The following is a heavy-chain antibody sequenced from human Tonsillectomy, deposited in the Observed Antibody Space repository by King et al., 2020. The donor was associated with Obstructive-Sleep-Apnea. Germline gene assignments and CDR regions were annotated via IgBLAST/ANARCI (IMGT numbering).Heavy chain of an antibody. CDR1: GFTFDDYA. CDR2: ISWYSGSI. V-gene: IGHV3-9*01. CDR3: AKDLSSGWYGPVDY. D-gene: IGHD6-19*01. J-gene: IGHJ4*02. Sequence: VQLVESGGGLVQPGRSLRLSCAASGFTFDDYAMHWVRQAPGKGLEWVSGISWYSGSIGYADSVKGRFTISRDNAKNSLYLQINSLRTEDTALYYCAKDLSSGWYGPVDYWGQGTLVTVSS.